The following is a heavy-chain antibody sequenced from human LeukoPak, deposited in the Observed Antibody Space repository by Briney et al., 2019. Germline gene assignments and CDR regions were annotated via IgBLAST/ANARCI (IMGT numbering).Heavy chain of an antibody. V-gene: IGHV3-7*01. CDR2: IKQDGSEK. J-gene: IGHJ4*02. CDR3: ARQKQWLAVYYFDY. D-gene: IGHD6-19*01. CDR1: GFTFSSYW. Sequence: GGSLRLSCAAPGFTFSSYWMSWVRQAPGKGLEWVANIKQDGSEKYYVDSVKGRFTISRDNAKNSLYLQMNSLRAEDTAVYYCARQKQWLAVYYFDYWGQGTLVTVSS.